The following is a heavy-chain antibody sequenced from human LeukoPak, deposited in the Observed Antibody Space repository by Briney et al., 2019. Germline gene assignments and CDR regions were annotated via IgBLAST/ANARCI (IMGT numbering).Heavy chain of an antibody. CDR3: ARGQGGYYNDY. V-gene: IGHV1-2*02. J-gene: IGHJ4*02. CDR2: INPNSGGT. D-gene: IGHD5-12*01. CDR1: GYTFTDYY. Sequence: VASVKVSCKASGYTFTDYYMHWVRQAPGQGLECTGWINPNSGGTNYAQKFQGRVTMTRDTSISTAYMELSRLRSDDTAVYFCARGQGGYYNDYWGQGTLVTVSS.